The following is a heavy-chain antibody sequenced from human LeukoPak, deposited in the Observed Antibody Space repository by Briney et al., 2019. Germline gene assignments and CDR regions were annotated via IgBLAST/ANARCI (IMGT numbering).Heavy chain of an antibody. J-gene: IGHJ4*02. D-gene: IGHD4-17*01. V-gene: IGHV1-24*01. CDR1: GYTLTELS. CDR3: ATLTYGDYGVDY. Sequence: GSVKVSCKVSGYTLTELSMHWVRQAPGKGLEWMGGFDPEDGETIYAQKFQGRVTMTEDTSTDTAYMELSSLRSEDTAVYYCATLTYGDYGVDYWGQGTLVTVSS. CDR2: FDPEDGET.